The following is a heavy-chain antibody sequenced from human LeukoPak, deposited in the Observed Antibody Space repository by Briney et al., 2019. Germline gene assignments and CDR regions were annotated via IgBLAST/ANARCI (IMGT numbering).Heavy chain of an antibody. Sequence: PGGSLRLSCAASGFTFSSYWMTWVRQAPGKGLEWVATTQQDGSEKYHVDSVKGRFTISRDNAKNPLYLQMNSLRVEDTAVYYCAKGGAHDVFGIWGQGTMVTVSS. CDR3: AKGGAHDVFGI. V-gene: IGHV3-7*01. D-gene: IGHD3-16*01. CDR2: TQQDGSEK. CDR1: GFTFSSYW. J-gene: IGHJ3*02.